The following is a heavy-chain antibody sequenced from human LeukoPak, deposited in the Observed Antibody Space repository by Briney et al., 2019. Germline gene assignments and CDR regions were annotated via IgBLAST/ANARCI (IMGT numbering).Heavy chain of an antibody. CDR3: AGYYYDSSGFDP. D-gene: IGHD3-22*01. J-gene: IGHJ5*02. CDR1: GFTFSSYW. V-gene: IGHV3-74*01. CDR2: INTDGSST. Sequence: PGGSLRLSCAASGFTFSSYWMHWVRQAPGKGLVWVSRINTDGSSTSYADSVKGRFTISRDNAKNTLYLQMNSLRAEDTAVYYCAGYYYDSSGFDPWGQGTLVTVSS.